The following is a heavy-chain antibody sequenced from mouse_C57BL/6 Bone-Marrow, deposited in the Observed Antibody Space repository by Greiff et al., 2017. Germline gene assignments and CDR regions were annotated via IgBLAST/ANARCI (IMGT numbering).Heavy chain of an antibody. CDR2: IYPRSGNT. V-gene: IGHV1-81*01. D-gene: IGHD3-3*01. CDR1: GYTFTSYG. CDR3: ARRSGTSDD. Sequence: QVQLQQSGAELARPGASVKLSCKASGYTFTSYGISWVKQRTGQGLEWIGKIYPRSGNTYYNEKFKGKATLTADKSYSTAYMEIRSLTSDDYAVYFCARRSGTSDDWGKGTTLTVSS. J-gene: IGHJ2*01.